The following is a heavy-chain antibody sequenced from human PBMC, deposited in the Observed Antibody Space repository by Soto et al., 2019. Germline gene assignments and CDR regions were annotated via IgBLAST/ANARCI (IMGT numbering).Heavy chain of an antibody. J-gene: IGHJ4*02. V-gene: IGHV1-69*02. D-gene: IGHD3-22*01. CDR3: ARVGDYYDSSGYYNYFDN. CDR1: GGSLSSYT. CDR2: IIPILGIA. Sequence: SVNVSCKASGGSLSSYTISWVRHAPGQGLEWMRRIIPILGIANYAQKFQGRVTITADKSTSTAYMELSSLRSEDTAVYYCARVGDYYDSSGYYNYFDNRGQGTLVTV.